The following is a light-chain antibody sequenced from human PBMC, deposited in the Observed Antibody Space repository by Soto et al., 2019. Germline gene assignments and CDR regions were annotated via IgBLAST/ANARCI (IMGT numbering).Light chain of an antibody. Sequence: EIVLTQSPGTLSLSPGERATLSCRASQSVSDNYLAWHQQRPGQAPRLLIFEASTRATGIPDRFSGSGSGTDFTLTISSLEPEDFAVYYCQQRSNWPPTFGGGTKVEIK. CDR3: QQRSNWPPT. J-gene: IGKJ4*01. CDR2: EAS. V-gene: IGKV3D-20*02. CDR1: QSVSDNY.